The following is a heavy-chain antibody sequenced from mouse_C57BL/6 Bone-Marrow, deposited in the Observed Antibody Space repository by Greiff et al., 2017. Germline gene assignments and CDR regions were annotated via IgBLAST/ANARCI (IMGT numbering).Heavy chain of an antibody. Sequence: QVQLQQSGAELVRPGTSVKVSCKASGYAFTNYLIEWVKQRPGQGLEWIGVINPGSGGTNYNEKFKGKATLTADKSSSTAYMQLSSLTSEDSAVYFCARYYYCSYFDYWGQGTTLTVSS. V-gene: IGHV1-54*01. CDR3: ARYYYCSYFDY. D-gene: IGHD1-1*01. CDR1: GYAFTNYL. J-gene: IGHJ2*01. CDR2: INPGSGGT.